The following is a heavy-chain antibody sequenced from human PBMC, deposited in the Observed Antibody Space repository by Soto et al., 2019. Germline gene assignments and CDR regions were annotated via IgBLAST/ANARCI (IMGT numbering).Heavy chain of an antibody. Sequence: TSVKVSCKASGYTFTSYAMHWVRQAPGQRLEWMGWINAGNGNTKYSQKFQGRVTFTRDTSASTAYMELSSLRSEDTAVYYCARVSGWYFLDYWGQGTLVTVSS. CDR2: INAGNGNT. CDR1: GYTFTSYA. J-gene: IGHJ4*02. D-gene: IGHD6-19*01. V-gene: IGHV1-3*01. CDR3: ARVSGWYFLDY.